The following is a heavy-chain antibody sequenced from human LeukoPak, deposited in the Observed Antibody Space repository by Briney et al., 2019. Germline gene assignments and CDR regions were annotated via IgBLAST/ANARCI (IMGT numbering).Heavy chain of an antibody. J-gene: IGHJ5*02. CDR1: GYTFTGYY. CDR2: INPNSGAT. Sequence: ASVKVSCKASGYTFTGYYMHWVRQAPGQGLEWMGWINPNSGATNYAQKFQGRVTMTRDTSISTAYMELTRLISDDPAVYFCARDNSDFLFDPWGQGTLVTVSS. V-gene: IGHV1-2*02. D-gene: IGHD3/OR15-3a*01. CDR3: ARDNSDFLFDP.